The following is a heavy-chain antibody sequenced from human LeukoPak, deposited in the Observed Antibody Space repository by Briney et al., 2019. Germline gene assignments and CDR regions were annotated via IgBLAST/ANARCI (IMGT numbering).Heavy chain of an antibody. CDR3: ARDGYYYDSSSKETYSYYYGMAV. V-gene: IGHV3-21*01. CDR2: ISSSSSYI. Sequence: GGSLRLSCAASGFTFGSYGMSWVRQAPGKGLEWVSSISSSSSYIYYSDSVKGRITISRDNAKNSLYLQMNSLRAEDTAVYYCARDGYYYDSSSKETYSYYYGMAVWGKEPTVTVSP. D-gene: IGHD3-22*01. J-gene: IGHJ6*04. CDR1: GFTFGSYG.